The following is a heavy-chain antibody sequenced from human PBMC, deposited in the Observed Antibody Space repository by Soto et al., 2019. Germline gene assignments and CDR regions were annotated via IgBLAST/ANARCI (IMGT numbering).Heavy chain of an antibody. CDR2: IWYDGSNK. CDR1: GFTFSSYG. Sequence: QVQLVESGGGVVQPGRSLRLSCAAYGFTFSSYGMHWVRQAPGKGLEWVAVIWYDGSNKYYADSVKGRFTISRDNSKNTLYLQMNSLRAEDTAVYYCARDQYDFWSGSTEDAFDIWGQGTMVTVSS. V-gene: IGHV3-33*01. CDR3: ARDQYDFWSGSTEDAFDI. D-gene: IGHD3-3*01. J-gene: IGHJ3*02.